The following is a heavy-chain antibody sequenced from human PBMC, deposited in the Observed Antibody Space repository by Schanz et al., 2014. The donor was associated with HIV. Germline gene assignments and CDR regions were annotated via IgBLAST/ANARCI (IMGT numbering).Heavy chain of an antibody. V-gene: IGHV3-23*04. CDR1: GFTFSNYW. Sequence: VQLVESGGGVVQPGRTLRLSCAASGFTFSNYWMSWIRQAPGKGLEWVSAISGGSGSTFYADSVKGRFTISRVNSKNTLYLQMNSLRAEDTAIYYCAKTSITLGMDVWGQGTTVTVSS. J-gene: IGHJ6*02. CDR3: AKTSITLGMDV. D-gene: IGHD1-20*01. CDR2: ISGGSGST.